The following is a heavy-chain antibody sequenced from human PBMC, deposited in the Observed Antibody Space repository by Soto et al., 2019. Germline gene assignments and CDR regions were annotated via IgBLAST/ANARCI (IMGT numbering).Heavy chain of an antibody. Sequence: ASVKVSCKASGGTFSSYTISWVRQAPGQGLEWMGRIIPILGIANYAQKFQGRVTITADKSTSTAYMELSSLRSEDTAVYYCAREEGSSPAIDYWGQGTLVTVSS. D-gene: IGHD6-6*01. CDR2: IIPILGIA. CDR3: AREEGSSPAIDY. CDR1: GGTFSSYT. J-gene: IGHJ4*02. V-gene: IGHV1-69*04.